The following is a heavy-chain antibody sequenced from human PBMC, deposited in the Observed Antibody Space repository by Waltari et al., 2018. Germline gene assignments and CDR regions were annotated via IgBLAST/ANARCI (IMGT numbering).Heavy chain of an antibody. D-gene: IGHD3-22*01. CDR3: ARDYCDRTNCHGMGV. V-gene: IGHV3-30*04. Sequence: QVQLVESGGGVVPPGRSLRLPCAASEFPFISYAMHWVRQAPGKGLEGVAVISYNERNIYYIDSVKGRFTISRDNSRKTLYLQMNSLRPEDTAVYYCARDYCDRTNCHGMGVWGQGTTVTVSS. CDR2: ISYNERNI. J-gene: IGHJ6*02. CDR1: EFPFISYA.